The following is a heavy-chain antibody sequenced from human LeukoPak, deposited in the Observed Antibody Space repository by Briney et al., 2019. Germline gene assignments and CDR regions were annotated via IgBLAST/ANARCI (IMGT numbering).Heavy chain of an antibody. J-gene: IGHJ5*02. V-gene: IGHV3-30-3*01. D-gene: IGHD3-10*01. CDR3: ARERRITMVRGARRPWFDP. CDR1: GFTFSSYA. Sequence: HPGRSLRLSCAASGFTFSSYAMHWVRQAPGKGLEWVAVISYDGSNKYYADSVKGRFTISRDNSKNTLYLQMNSLRAEDTAVYYCARERRITMVRGARRPWFDPWGQGTLVTVSS. CDR2: ISYDGSNK.